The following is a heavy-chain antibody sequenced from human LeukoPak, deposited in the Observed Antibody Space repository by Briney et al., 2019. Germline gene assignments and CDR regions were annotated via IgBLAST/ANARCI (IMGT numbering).Heavy chain of an antibody. J-gene: IGHJ4*02. V-gene: IGHV3-23*01. CDR1: GFTFSSYA. CDR3: ARDSQQLGYYFDY. Sequence: GGSLRLSCAASGFTFSSYAMSWVRQAPGKGLEWVSVISGSGGSTHYADSVKGRFTISRDNSKNTLYLQMNSLRAEDTAVYYCARDSQQLGYYFDYWGQGTLVTVSS. D-gene: IGHD6-13*01. CDR2: ISGSGGST.